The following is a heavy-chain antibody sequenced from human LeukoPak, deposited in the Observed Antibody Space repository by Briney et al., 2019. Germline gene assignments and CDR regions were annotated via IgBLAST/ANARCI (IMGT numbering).Heavy chain of an antibody. CDR2: ISAYNGNT. CDR1: GYTFTSYG. V-gene: IGHV1-18*01. Sequence: ASVKVSCKASGYTFTSYGISWVRQAPGQGLEWMGWISAYNGNTNYAQKLQGRVTMTTDTSTSTACMELRSLRSDDTAVYYCARMGLLMDYYMDVWGKGTTVTVSS. D-gene: IGHD2-8*01. CDR3: ARMGLLMDYYMDV. J-gene: IGHJ6*03.